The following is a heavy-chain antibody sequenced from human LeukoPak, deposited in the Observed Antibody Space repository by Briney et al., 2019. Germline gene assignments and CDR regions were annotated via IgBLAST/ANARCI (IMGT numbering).Heavy chain of an antibody. Sequence: GSSVKVSCKASGGTFNSYAISWVRQAPGQGLEWMGWINPNSGGTNYAQKFQGRVTMTRDTSISTAYMELSRLRSDDTAVYYCARGYDFWSGYYHGYWGQGTLVTVSS. D-gene: IGHD3-3*01. CDR1: GGTFNSYA. CDR3: ARGYDFWSGYYHGY. V-gene: IGHV1-2*02. J-gene: IGHJ4*02. CDR2: INPNSGGT.